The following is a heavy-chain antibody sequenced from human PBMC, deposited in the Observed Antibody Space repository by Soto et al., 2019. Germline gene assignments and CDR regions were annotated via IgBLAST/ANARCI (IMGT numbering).Heavy chain of an antibody. CDR1: GFTFSSYA. D-gene: IGHD4-17*01. Sequence: EVQLLESGGGLVQPGGSLRLSCAASGFTFSSYAMSWVRQASGKGLEWVSSITDIGGGTFYADSVKGRFTISRDNSKNTLYLQMNSLRAEDTALYYCAKDPHYGSNWFDPWGQGTLVTVSS. CDR2: ITDIGGGT. V-gene: IGHV3-23*01. CDR3: AKDPHYGSNWFDP. J-gene: IGHJ5*02.